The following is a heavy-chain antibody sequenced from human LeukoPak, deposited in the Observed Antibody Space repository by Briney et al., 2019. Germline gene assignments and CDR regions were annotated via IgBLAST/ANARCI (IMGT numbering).Heavy chain of an antibody. J-gene: IGHJ2*01. Sequence: GGSLSLSCAASGFTFSSYGMHWGRQAPGRGLGRVAFIRYDGSNKYSADSVQGRFTISRDNSKNRLYLQMTSLRAEDTAVYYWATDLQGFDLWGRGTLVTASS. CDR1: GFTFSSYG. CDR2: IRYDGSNK. V-gene: IGHV3-30*02. CDR3: ATDLQGFDL.